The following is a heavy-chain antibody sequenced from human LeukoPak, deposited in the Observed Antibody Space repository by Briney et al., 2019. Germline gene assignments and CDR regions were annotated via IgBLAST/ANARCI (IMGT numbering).Heavy chain of an antibody. CDR3: ARAYSSSWPGPFFDY. Sequence: ASVKVSCKASGYTFTNYAIHRVRQAPGQRLEWMGWINAGYGNTRYSQEFQGRLTITRDTSASTAYMELSSLRSEDMAVYYCARAYSSSWPGPFFDYWGQGTLVTVSS. J-gene: IGHJ4*02. CDR1: GYTFTNYA. CDR2: INAGYGNT. V-gene: IGHV1-3*03. D-gene: IGHD6-13*01.